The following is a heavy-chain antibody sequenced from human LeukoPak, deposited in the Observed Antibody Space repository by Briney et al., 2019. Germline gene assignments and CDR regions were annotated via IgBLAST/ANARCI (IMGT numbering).Heavy chain of an antibody. CDR2: TYYSGST. CDR3: ARKAYSSGWEALVGYAFDI. V-gene: IGHV4-61*01. Sequence: PETLSLTCTVSGDSVSSGSYYWSWIRQPPGKGLEWIGYTYYSGSTNYNPSLKSRVTISVDTSKNQFSLKLSSVTAADTAVYYCARKAYSSGWEALVGYAFDIWGQGTMVTVSS. J-gene: IGHJ3*02. CDR1: GDSVSSGSYY. D-gene: IGHD6-19*01.